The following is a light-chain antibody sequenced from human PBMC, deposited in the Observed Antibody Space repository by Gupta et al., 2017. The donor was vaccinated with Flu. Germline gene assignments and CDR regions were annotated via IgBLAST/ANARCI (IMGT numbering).Light chain of an antibody. J-gene: IGKJ2*01. CDR3: LRGIWWRYT. Sequence: DVVMTQSPLSLPVTLGQPASISCRSSESLVYSDGTNYLSWFHQRPGQAPRRLIDKGSNRDSGVPDRFSGSGSGTDFTLKISRGEAEDVGVYYCLRGIWWRYTFGQGTKMEI. CDR1: ESLVYSDGTNY. CDR2: KGS. V-gene: IGKV2-30*01.